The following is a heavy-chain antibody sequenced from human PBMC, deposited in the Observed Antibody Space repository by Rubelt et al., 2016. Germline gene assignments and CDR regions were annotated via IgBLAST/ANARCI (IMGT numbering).Heavy chain of an antibody. CDR3: ARDRRTDKVSYDAFDI. D-gene: IGHD5-18*01. CDR2: INTVTGNP. V-gene: IGHV7-4-1*02. J-gene: IGHJ3*02. Sequence: GQGLEWMGYINTVTGNPTYAQDFTGRFVFSLDTSVSTAFLQISRLKAEDTAVYYCARDRRTDKVSYDAFDIWGQGTMVTVSS.